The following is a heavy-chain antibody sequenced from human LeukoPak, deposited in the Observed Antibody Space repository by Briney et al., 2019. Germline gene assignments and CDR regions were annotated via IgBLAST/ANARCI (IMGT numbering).Heavy chain of an antibody. CDR1: GYTFTSYD. D-gene: IGHD3-3*01. CDR3: ARAPLYDFWSGYYPDDY. J-gene: IGHJ4*02. Sequence: ASVKVSCKASGYTFTSYDINWVRQATGRGLEWMGWMNPNSGNTGYAQKFQGRVTMTRITSISTAYMELSSLRSEDTAVYYCARAPLYDFWSGYYPDDYWGQGTLVTVSS. V-gene: IGHV1-8*01. CDR2: MNPNSGNT.